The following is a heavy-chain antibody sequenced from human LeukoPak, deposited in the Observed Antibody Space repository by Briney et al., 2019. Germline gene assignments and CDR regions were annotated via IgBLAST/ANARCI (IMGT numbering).Heavy chain of an antibody. D-gene: IGHD6-19*01. CDR3: ASEESSGWSPDAFDI. J-gene: IGHJ3*02. CDR1: GFTFDDYA. CDR2: ISWNSGSI. V-gene: IGHV3-9*01. Sequence: GRSLRLSCAASGFTFDDYAMHWVRQAPGKGLEWVSGISWNSGSIGYADSVKGRFTISRDNAKNSLYLQMNSLRAEDTALYYCASEESSGWSPDAFDIWGQGTMVTASS.